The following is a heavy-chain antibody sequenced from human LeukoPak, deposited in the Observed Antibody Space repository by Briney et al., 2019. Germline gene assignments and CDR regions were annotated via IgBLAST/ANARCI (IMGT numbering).Heavy chain of an antibody. D-gene: IGHD6-13*01. Sequence: SETLSLTCTVSGGSISSGGYYWSWTRQHPGKGLEWIGYIYYSGSTYYNPSLKSRVTISVDTSKNQFSLKLSSVTAADTAVYYCARASSAAGPFDYWGQGTLVTVSS. J-gene: IGHJ4*02. V-gene: IGHV4-31*03. CDR3: ARASSAAGPFDY. CDR2: IYYSGST. CDR1: GGSISSGGYY.